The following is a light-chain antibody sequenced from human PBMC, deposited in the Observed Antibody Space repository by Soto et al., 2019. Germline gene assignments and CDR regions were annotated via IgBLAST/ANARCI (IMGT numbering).Light chain of an antibody. Sequence: DIQMTQSPSTLSASVGDRVTITCRASQSISSWLAWYQQKPGKAPKLLIYKASSLESGVPSRFSGSGSATEFTLTISSLQPDDFATYYCQQANSFPLTFGGGTKVDIK. CDR1: QSISSW. CDR3: QQANSFPLT. J-gene: IGKJ4*01. CDR2: KAS. V-gene: IGKV1-5*03.